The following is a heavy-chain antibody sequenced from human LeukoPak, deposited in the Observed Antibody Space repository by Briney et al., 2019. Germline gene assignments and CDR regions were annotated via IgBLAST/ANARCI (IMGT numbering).Heavy chain of an antibody. V-gene: IGHV3-30*02. J-gene: IGHJ4*02. CDR3: AKGYCTGTSCYTGLDY. CDR1: GFTFSTYG. CDR2: IRYDGSTK. Sequence: GGSLRLSCAASGFTFSTYGMHWVLQAPGKGLEWVAFIRYDGSTKYYADSVKGRFTISRDNSKNTLYLQMNSLSAEDTALYFCAKGYCTGTSCYTGLDYWGQGTLVTVSS. D-gene: IGHD2-2*02.